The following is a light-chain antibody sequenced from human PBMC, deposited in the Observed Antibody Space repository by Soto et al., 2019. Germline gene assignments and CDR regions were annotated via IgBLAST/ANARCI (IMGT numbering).Light chain of an antibody. CDR3: QQYYSSLALS. CDR2: WAS. CDR1: QSLLYSSNNKNY. V-gene: IGKV4-1*01. J-gene: IGKJ4*01. Sequence: DIVMTQSPDSLAVSLGERATINCKSSQSLLYSSNNKNYLAWYQQKPGQPPKLLIYWASTRDSGVPDRFSGSGSGTDFTLTISSLQTEDVAVYYCQQYYSSLALSFGGGTKVEI.